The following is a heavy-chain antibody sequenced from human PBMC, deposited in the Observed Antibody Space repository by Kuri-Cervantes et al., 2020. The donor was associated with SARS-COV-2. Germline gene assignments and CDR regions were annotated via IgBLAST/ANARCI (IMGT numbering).Heavy chain of an antibody. CDR3: ARGGYSSGWYAVD. CDR1: GGSISSSSYY. J-gene: IGHJ4*02. V-gene: IGHV4-61*01. CDR2: IYYSGST. D-gene: IGHD6-19*01. Sequence: GSLRLSCTVSGGSISSSSYYWSWIRQPPGKGLEWIGYIYYSGSTNYNPSLKSRVTISVDTSKNQFSLKLSSVTAADTAVYYCARGGYSSGWYAVDWGQGTLVTVSS.